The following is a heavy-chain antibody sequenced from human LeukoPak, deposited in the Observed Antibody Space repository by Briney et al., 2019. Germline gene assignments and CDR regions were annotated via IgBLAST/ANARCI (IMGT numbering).Heavy chain of an antibody. CDR2: TYYRSKWYN. Sequence: SQTLSLTCAISGDSVSSNSAAWNWIRQSPSRGLEWLGRTYYRSKWYNDYAVSVKSRITINPDTSKNQFSLQLNSVTPEDTAVYYCARDGFWDYGGNSDAFDIWGQGTMVTVSS. D-gene: IGHD4-23*01. CDR3: ARDGFWDYGGNSDAFDI. CDR1: GDSVSSNSAA. J-gene: IGHJ3*02. V-gene: IGHV6-1*01.